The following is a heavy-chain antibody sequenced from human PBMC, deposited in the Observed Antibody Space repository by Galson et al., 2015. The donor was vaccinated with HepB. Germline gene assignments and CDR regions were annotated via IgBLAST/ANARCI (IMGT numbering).Heavy chain of an antibody. J-gene: IGHJ4*02. Sequence: SLRLSCAASGFTFSSYAMSWVRQAPGKGLEWVSAISGSGGSTYYADSVKGRFTISIDNSKNTLYLQMNSLRAEDTAVYYCAKDDSSGYGFDYWGQGTLVTVSS. V-gene: IGHV3-23*01. CDR1: GFTFSSYA. CDR3: AKDDSSGYGFDY. D-gene: IGHD3-22*01. CDR2: ISGSGGST.